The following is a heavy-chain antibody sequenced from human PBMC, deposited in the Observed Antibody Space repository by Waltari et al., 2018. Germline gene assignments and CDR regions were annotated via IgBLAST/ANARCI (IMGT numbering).Heavy chain of an antibody. CDR2: VSGTTSYR. V-gene: IGHV3-21*01. CDR3: ARGVFDS. Sequence: DAQLVESGGGLVKPGGSLRLSCGASGFDFNIYGMNWVRQSPGKGLEWVALVSGTTSYRYYADSVKGRFTVSRDSAKTSVYLQMDSLRVEDTAVYYCARGVFDSWGQGTLVTVSS. CDR1: GFDFNIYG. J-gene: IGHJ5*01.